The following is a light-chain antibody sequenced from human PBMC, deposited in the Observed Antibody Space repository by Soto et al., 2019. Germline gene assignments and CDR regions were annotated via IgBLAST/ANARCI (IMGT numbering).Light chain of an antibody. V-gene: IGKV3-20*01. CDR2: GAS. Sequence: IVLTQSPGTLSLSPGERATLSCRASQSVYSDFLAWYQQKPGQAPRLLIYGASSRATGIPDRFSGSGSGTDFTLTISRLEPEDLAVYYCQEYGSSPLTFGGGTKVEIK. CDR3: QEYGSSPLT. J-gene: IGKJ4*01. CDR1: QSVYSDF.